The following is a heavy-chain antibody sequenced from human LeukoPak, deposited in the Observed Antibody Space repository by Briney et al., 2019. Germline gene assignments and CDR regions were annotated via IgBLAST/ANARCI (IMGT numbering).Heavy chain of an antibody. Sequence: SVKVSCKASGGTFSSYAISWVRQAPGQGLEWMGGIIPIFGTANYAQKFLGRVTITTDESTSTAYMELSSLRSEDTAVYYCTRGLLAELDDRGVISDYYYYMDVWGKGTTVTVSS. J-gene: IGHJ6*03. V-gene: IGHV1-69*05. D-gene: IGHD3-10*01. CDR2: IIPIFGTA. CDR3: TRGLLAELDDRGVISDYYYYMDV. CDR1: GGTFSSYA.